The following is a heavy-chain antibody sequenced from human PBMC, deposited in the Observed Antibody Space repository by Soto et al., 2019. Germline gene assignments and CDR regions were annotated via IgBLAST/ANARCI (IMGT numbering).Heavy chain of an antibody. J-gene: IGHJ5*02. V-gene: IGHV3-21*01. D-gene: IGHD6-13*01. Sequence: GGSLRLSCAASGFTFRSFTMNWVRQAPGKGLEWVSTISSNSAYIYYTDALRGRFTISRDNAKNSLHLQMNSLRAEDTAVYYCTRDASRDSSARGWFDPWGPGTLVTFSS. CDR2: ISSNSAYI. CDR1: GFTFRSFT. CDR3: TRDASRDSSARGWFDP.